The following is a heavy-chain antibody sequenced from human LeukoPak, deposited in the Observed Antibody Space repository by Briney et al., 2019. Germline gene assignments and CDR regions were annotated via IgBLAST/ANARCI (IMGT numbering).Heavy chain of an antibody. J-gene: IGHJ6*02. Sequence: GGSLRLSCAASGFTFSSYYMSWVRQAPGKGLEWVANIKQDGSEKYYVDSVKGRFTISRDNAKDSLYLQVNSLRVEDTAVYYCTRDPEVPMDVWGQGTTVTVSS. CDR3: TRDPEVPMDV. CDR1: GFTFSSYY. V-gene: IGHV3-7*01. CDR2: IKQDGSEK. D-gene: IGHD2-2*01.